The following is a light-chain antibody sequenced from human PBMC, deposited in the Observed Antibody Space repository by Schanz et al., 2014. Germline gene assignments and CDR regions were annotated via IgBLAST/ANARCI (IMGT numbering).Light chain of an antibody. CDR1: SSDVGSYGF. Sequence: QSALTQPASVSGSPGQSITISCTGTSSDVGSYGFVSWYQHYPGKAPKVIIYEANKRPSGVSNRFSASKSGYTASLTISGLQAEDEADYYCSSYAGSTTSWVFGGGTKLTVL. CDR3: SSYAGSTTSWV. J-gene: IGLJ3*02. CDR2: EAN. V-gene: IGLV2-23*01.